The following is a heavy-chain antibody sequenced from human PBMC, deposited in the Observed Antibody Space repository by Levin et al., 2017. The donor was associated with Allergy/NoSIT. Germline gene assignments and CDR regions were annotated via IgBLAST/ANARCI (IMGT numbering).Heavy chain of an antibody. CDR3: ARHRYYGFDY. J-gene: IGHJ4*02. Sequence: GGSLLLSFSSSFFPFLLPSLLFFLPSPFPFLSFVSVIYSGGSTYYADSVKGRFTISRDHSKNTLYLQMNSLRAEDTAVYYCARHRYYGFDYWGQGTLVTVSS. V-gene: IGHV3-53*01. D-gene: IGHD3-3*01. CDR2: IYSGGST. CDR1: FFPFLLPS.